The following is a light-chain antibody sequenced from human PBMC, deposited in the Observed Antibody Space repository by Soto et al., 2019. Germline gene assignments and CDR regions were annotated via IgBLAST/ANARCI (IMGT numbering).Light chain of an antibody. CDR1: QSVSSNS. J-gene: IGKJ1*01. Sequence: EIVLTQSPGTLSLSQGERATLSCRASQSVSSNSLAWYQHRPGQAPRLLIYGASSRATGVPDRFSGSGSGSGTDFTLTISRLEPEDFAVYYCQQYISTPWTFGQGTKMEIK. V-gene: IGKV3-20*01. CDR3: QQYISTPWT. CDR2: GAS.